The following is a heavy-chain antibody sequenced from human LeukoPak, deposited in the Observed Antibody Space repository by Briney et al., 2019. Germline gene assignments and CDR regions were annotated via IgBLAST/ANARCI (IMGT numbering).Heavy chain of an antibody. Sequence: KTSETLSLTCTVSGGSISSYYWSWIRQPPGKGLEWIGYIHYSGSTNYNPSLKSRVTISVDTSKNQFSLKLSSVTAADTAVYYCARVSLRAFDIWGQRTMVTVSS. J-gene: IGHJ3*02. CDR3: ARVSLRAFDI. V-gene: IGHV4-59*01. CDR2: IHYSGST. CDR1: GGSISSYY.